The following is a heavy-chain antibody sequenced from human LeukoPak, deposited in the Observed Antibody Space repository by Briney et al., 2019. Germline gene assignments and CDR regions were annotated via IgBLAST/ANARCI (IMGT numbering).Heavy chain of an antibody. Sequence: SETLSLTCTVSGGSISRYYWSWIRRPPGKGLEWIGYIDDSGNTNYNPSLKSQVTISVDKSKNQFSLKLSFVTAVDTAMYYCARSDYHNSGSHTVFDAFDIWGQGTRVTVSS. D-gene: IGHD3-10*01. J-gene: IGHJ3*02. CDR3: ARSDYHNSGSHTVFDAFDI. V-gene: IGHV4-59*01. CDR1: GGSISRYY. CDR2: IDDSGNT.